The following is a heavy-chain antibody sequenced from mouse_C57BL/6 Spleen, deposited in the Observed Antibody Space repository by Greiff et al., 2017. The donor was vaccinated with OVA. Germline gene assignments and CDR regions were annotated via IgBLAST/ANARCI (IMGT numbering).Heavy chain of an antibody. CDR1: GYAFTIYL. CDR3: ERDYAMDY. J-gene: IGHJ4*01. V-gene: IGHV1-54*01. Sequence: VQGVESGAELVRPGTSVKVSCKASGYAFTIYLIEWVKQRPGQGLEWIGVIIPGCGGTNYNEKFKGKAALTADKSSSTAYMQLSSLTAEDSAVYFWERDYAMDYWGQGTSVTVSS. CDR2: IIPGCGGT.